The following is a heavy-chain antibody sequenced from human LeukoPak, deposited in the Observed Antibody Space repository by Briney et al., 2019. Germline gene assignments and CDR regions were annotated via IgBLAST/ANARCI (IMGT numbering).Heavy chain of an antibody. CDR1: GFTFSSYA. Sequence: PGGSLRLSCAASGFTFSSYAMSWVRQAPGKGLEWVSAISGSGGSTYYADSVKGRFTISRDNSKNTLYLQMNSLRAEDTAVYYCARDPPHYDFWSGYYESWGQGTLVTVSS. D-gene: IGHD3-3*01. V-gene: IGHV3-23*01. CDR3: ARDPPHYDFWSGYYES. J-gene: IGHJ5*02. CDR2: ISGSGGST.